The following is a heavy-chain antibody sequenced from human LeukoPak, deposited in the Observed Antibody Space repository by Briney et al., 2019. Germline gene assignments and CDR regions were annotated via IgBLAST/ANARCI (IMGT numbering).Heavy chain of an antibody. D-gene: IGHD3-22*01. CDR2: INPNSGGT. J-gene: IGHJ4*02. Sequence: ASVKVSCKASGYTFTSHYMHWVRQAPGQGLEWMGWINPNSGGTNYAQKFQGRVTMTRDTSISTAYMELSRLRSDDTAVYYCARSTPKTEYYYDSSGYYLGVPDYWGQGTLVTVSS. CDR1: GYTFTSHY. CDR3: ARSTPKTEYYYDSSGYYLGVPDY. V-gene: IGHV1-2*02.